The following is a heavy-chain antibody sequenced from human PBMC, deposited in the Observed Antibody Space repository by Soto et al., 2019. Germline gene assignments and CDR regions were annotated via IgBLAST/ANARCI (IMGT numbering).Heavy chain of an antibody. CDR1: GFTVSSNY. Sequence: GESLKISCAASGFTVSSNYMSWVRQAPGKGLEWVSVIYSGGSTYYADSVKGRFTISRDNSKNTLYLQMNSLRAEDTAVYYCARELGSSWYQDDDAFDIWGQGTMVTVSS. J-gene: IGHJ3*02. CDR2: IYSGGST. CDR3: ARELGSSWYQDDDAFDI. D-gene: IGHD6-13*01. V-gene: IGHV3-66*01.